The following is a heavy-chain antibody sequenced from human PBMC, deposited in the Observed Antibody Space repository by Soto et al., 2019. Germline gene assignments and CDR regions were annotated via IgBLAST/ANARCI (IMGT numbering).Heavy chain of an antibody. D-gene: IGHD2-2*01. CDR2: IKTKTDGGTT. Sequence: GGSLRLSCAASGFTFSNAWMNWVRQAPGKGLEWVGRIKTKTDGGTTDYAAPVKGRFTISRDDSKNTLYLQMNSLRADDSAVYYCAKNGHWLDVQLDSWGRGTQVTVSS. J-gene: IGHJ4*02. CDR1: GFTFSNAW. V-gene: IGHV3-15*01. CDR3: AKNGHWLDVQLDS.